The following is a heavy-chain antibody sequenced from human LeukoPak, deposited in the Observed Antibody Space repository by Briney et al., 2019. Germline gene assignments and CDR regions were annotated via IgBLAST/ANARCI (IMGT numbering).Heavy chain of an antibody. Sequence: GASVKVSCKASGYTFTSYGISWVRQAPGQGLEWMGWISAYNGNTNYAQKLQGRVTMTTDTSTSTAYMELRSLRSDDTAVYYCARTHPQATYYDFWSLPEYYFDYWGQGTLVTVSS. CDR2: ISAYNGNT. D-gene: IGHD3-3*01. CDR3: ARTHPQATYYDFWSLPEYYFDY. J-gene: IGHJ4*02. V-gene: IGHV1-18*01. CDR1: GYTFTSYG.